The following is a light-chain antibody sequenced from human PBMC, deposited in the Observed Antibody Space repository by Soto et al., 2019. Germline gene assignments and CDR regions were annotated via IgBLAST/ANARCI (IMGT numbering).Light chain of an antibody. V-gene: IGLV1-44*01. CDR1: RSNIGNNT. J-gene: IGLJ2*01. Sequence: QAVVTQAPSASGAPGQRVTMSCSGSRSNIGNNTVNWYQQRPGTPPKFLIYDNYRRPSGVPDRFSGSQSGTSASLAINGLHSEDEAYYYCSAWDDSLNRPVFGGGTKVTVL. CDR2: DNY. CDR3: SAWDDSLNRPV.